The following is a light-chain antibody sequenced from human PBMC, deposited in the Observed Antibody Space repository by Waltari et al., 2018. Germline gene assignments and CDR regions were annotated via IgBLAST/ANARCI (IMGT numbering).Light chain of an antibody. CDR3: QQFNNYLMYT. Sequence: DIQLTQSPSFLSASVGDRVTITCRASQGISSYLAWYQQKPGKAPKLLIYAASTLQSGVPSRFRGSGSGTEFTLTISSLQPEDFVTYYCQQFNNYLMYTFGQGTKLEIK. CDR2: AAS. CDR1: QGISSY. J-gene: IGKJ2*01. V-gene: IGKV1-9*01.